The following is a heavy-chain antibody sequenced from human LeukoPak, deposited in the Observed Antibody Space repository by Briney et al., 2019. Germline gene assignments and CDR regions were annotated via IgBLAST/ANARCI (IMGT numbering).Heavy chain of an antibody. Sequence: SGGSLRLSCAASGFTFSSYAMSWVRQAPGKGLEWVSAISGSGGSTYYADSVKGRFTISRDNSKNTLYLQMNSLRAEDTAVYYCAKDPIYYDSSGRSNDYWGQGTLVTVSS. CDR2: ISGSGGST. J-gene: IGHJ4*02. D-gene: IGHD3-22*01. CDR1: GFTFSSYA. CDR3: AKDPIYYDSSGRSNDY. V-gene: IGHV3-23*01.